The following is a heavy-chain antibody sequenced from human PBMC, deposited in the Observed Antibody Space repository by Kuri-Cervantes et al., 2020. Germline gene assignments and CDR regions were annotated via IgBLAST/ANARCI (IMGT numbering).Heavy chain of an antibody. D-gene: IGHD3-22*01. CDR1: GASVSSGSSY. Sequence: SETLSLTCTVSGASVSSGSSYWSWIRQPPGKGLEWIGEINHRGSTNYSPSLKSRVTISVDTSKKQFSLKLSSVTAADTAVYYCARGVGSSGYYGGWFDPWGQGTLVTVSS. CDR3: ARGVGSSGYYGGWFDP. CDR2: INHRGST. J-gene: IGHJ5*02. V-gene: IGHV4-61*01.